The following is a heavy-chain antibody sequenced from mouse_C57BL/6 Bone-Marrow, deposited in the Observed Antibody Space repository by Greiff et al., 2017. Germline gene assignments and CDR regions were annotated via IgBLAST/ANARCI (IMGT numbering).Heavy chain of an antibody. Sequence: QVQLQQPGAELVMPGASVKLSCKASGYTFTSYWMHWVKQRPGQGLEWIGEIDPSDSYTNYNQKFKGKSTLTVDKSSSTAYMQLSSLTSEDSAVYYCAREGYGFHFDYWGQNTTLSVSS. CDR2: IDPSDSYT. J-gene: IGHJ2*01. D-gene: IGHD2-2*01. CDR1: GYTFTSYW. CDR3: AREGYGFHFDY. V-gene: IGHV1-69*01.